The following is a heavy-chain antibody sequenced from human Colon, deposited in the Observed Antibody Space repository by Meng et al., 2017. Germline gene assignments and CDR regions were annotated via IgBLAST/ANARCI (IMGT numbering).Heavy chain of an antibody. Sequence: LRLSCTVSGGSISSGGYYWSWIRQHPGKGLEWIGYIYYSGSTYYNPSLKSRVTISVDTSKNQFSLKLSSVTAADTAVYYCARDVTDHSSSWYYAFDIWGQGTMVTVSS. CDR3: ARDVTDHSSSWYYAFDI. V-gene: IGHV4-31*03. CDR1: GGSISSGGYY. D-gene: IGHD6-13*01. J-gene: IGHJ3*02. CDR2: IYYSGST.